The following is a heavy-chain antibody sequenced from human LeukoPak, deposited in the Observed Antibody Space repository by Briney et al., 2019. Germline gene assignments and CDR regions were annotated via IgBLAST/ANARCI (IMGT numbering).Heavy chain of an antibody. D-gene: IGHD1-26*01. V-gene: IGHV4-59*01. CDR2: IYYSGST. J-gene: IGHJ4*02. Sequence: SETLSLTCTVSGGSISSYYWSWIRQPPGKGLEWIGYIYYSGSTNYNPSLKSRVTISVDTSKNQFSLKVSSVTAADTAVYYCARVSIVGATSDYWGQGTLVTVSS. CDR3: ARVSIVGATSDY. CDR1: GGSISSYY.